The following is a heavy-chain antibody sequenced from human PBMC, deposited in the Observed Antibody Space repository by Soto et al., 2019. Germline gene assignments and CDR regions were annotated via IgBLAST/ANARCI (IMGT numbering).Heavy chain of an antibody. CDR3: ARGDYPFPYYYYGLDV. V-gene: IGHV3-7*04. CDR2: IKQDGFEK. Sequence: PGESLKISCATSGFTFSRYWMSWVRQAPGKGLEWVANIKQDGFEKYYVDSVKERFTISRDNAKNSLYLQMSSLRADDTAVYYCARGDYPFPYYYYGLDVWGLGTTVTVSS. CDR1: GFTFSRYW. J-gene: IGHJ6*02. D-gene: IGHD3-16*01.